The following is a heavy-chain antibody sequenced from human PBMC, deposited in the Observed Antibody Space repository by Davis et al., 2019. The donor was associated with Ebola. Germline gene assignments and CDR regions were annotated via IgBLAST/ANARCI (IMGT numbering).Heavy chain of an antibody. CDR3: AREDYYDSSGYNNWFDP. D-gene: IGHD3-22*01. J-gene: IGHJ5*02. CDR2: IKQDGSEK. V-gene: IGHV3-7*03. CDR1: GFTFSSYS. Sequence: PGGSLRLSCAASGFTFSSYSMNWVRQAPGKGLEWVANIKQDGSEKYYVDSVKGRFTISRDNAKNSLYLQMNSLRAEDTAVYYCAREDYYDSSGYNNWFDPWGQGTLVTVSS.